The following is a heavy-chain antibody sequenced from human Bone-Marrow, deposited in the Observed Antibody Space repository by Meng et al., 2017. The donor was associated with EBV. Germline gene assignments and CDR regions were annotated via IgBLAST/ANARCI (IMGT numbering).Heavy chain of an antibody. J-gene: IGHJ4*01. CDR2: IYSGGST. V-gene: IGHV3-53*01. CDR3: ARDSSEVGGADY. D-gene: IGHD3-16*01. Sequence: EVQLVESGXGLIQPGXSLRLSCAASGFTVSSNYMSWARQAPGKGLEWVSVIYSGGSTYYADSVKGRFTISRDNSKNTLYLQMNSLRAEDTAVYYCARDSSEVGGADYGGHGTLVTVSS. CDR1: GFTVSSNY.